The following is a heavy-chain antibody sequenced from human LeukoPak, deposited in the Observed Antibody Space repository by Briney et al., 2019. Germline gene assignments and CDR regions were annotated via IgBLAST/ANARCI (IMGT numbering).Heavy chain of an antibody. CDR3: VRYFTAVAPTLRLDY. CDR1: GFTFSSYW. D-gene: IGHD6-19*01. J-gene: IGHJ4*02. V-gene: IGHV3-7*03. CDR2: IKQDGRDE. Sequence: GGSLRLSCAASGFTFSSYWMNWVRQAPGKGLEWVATIKQDGRDEYYVDSVKGRFTISRDDAKNSLYLQMNSLRVEDTAVYHCVRYFTAVAPTLRLDYWGQGTLVTVSS.